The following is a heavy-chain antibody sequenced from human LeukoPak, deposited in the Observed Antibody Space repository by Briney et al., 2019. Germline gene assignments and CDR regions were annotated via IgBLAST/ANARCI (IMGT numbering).Heavy chain of an antibody. J-gene: IGHJ4*02. CDR1: GFTFSSYA. CDR2: ISYDGSNK. Sequence: PGGSLRLSCAASGFTFSSYAMHWVRQAPGKGLEWVAVISYDGSNKYYADSVKGRFTISRDNSKNTLYLQMNSLRAEDTAVYYCARAEQWLESHFDYWGQGTLVTVSS. CDR3: ARAEQWLESHFDY. D-gene: IGHD6-19*01. V-gene: IGHV3-30*04.